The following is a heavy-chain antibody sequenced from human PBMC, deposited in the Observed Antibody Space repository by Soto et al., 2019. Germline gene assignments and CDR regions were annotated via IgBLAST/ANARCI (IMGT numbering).Heavy chain of an antibody. CDR1: GDSISDVNYY. J-gene: IGHJ5*02. CDR3: AREGTDASLRS. D-gene: IGHD1-1*01. CDR2: INDSGYI. V-gene: IGHV4-30-4*01. Sequence: PSETLSLTCTVSGDSISDVNYYWSCIRQSPEKGLEWIGQINDSGYIDYNPSLKSRVTISVDTSKNQFSLKLSSVTAADTAVYYCAREGTDASLRSWGQGTLVTVSS.